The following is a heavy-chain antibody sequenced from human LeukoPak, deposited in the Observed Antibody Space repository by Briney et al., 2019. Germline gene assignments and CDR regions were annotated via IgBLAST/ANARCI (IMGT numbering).Heavy chain of an antibody. Sequence: GGSLRLSCAASGFTFSDYYMSWIRQAPGKGMEWVSYISSSGSTIYYADSVKGRFTIPRDNAKNSLYLQMNSLRAEDTAVYYCARTASDCTSTSCYDSWGQGTLVTVSS. D-gene: IGHD2-2*01. CDR2: ISSSGSTI. V-gene: IGHV3-11*01. CDR1: GFTFSDYY. CDR3: ARTASDCTSTSCYDS. J-gene: IGHJ4*02.